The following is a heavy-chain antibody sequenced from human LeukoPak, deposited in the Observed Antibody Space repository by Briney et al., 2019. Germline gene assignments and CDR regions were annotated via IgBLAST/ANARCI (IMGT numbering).Heavy chain of an antibody. J-gene: IGHJ4*02. CDR1: GFTFSDSA. Sequence: QSGGSLRLSCAASGFTFSDSAMDWVRQAPGKGLEWVSLISHSGANTFYADSVKGRFTVSRDNSKSTLYLQMNSLRGDDTAVYHCARDSGSYLQPTDYWGQGTLVTVSS. D-gene: IGHD1-26*01. CDR3: ARDSGSYLQPTDY. CDR2: ISHSGANT. V-gene: IGHV3-23*01.